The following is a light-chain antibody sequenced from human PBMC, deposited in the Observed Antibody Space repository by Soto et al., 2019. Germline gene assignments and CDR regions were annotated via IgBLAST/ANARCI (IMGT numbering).Light chain of an antibody. CDR1: QSVSSNY. Sequence: EIVLTQSPGTLSLSPGERATLSCRASQSVSSNYLAWYRRKPGQAPRLLIYGASSRATGIPDRFSGSGSGTDFTLTSTRLEPEDFAVYCWQQYGSSPPTFGPGTRVEIK. V-gene: IGKV3-20*01. J-gene: IGKJ1*01. CDR2: GAS. CDR3: QQYGSSPPT.